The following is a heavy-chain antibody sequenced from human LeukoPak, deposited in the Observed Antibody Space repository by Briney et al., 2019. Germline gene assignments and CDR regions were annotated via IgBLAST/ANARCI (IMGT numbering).Heavy chain of an antibody. CDR1: GGSISSGGYY. V-gene: IGHV4-31*03. D-gene: IGHD6-13*01. CDR2: IYYSGST. J-gene: IGHJ5*02. CDR3: ARDRAFIAAAGTDNWFDP. Sequence: SQTLSLTCTVSGGSISSGGYYWSWIRQHPGKGLEWIGYIYYSGSTYHNPSLKSRVTISVDTSKNQFSLKLSSVTAADTAVYYCARDRAFIAAAGTDNWFDPWGQGTLVTVSS.